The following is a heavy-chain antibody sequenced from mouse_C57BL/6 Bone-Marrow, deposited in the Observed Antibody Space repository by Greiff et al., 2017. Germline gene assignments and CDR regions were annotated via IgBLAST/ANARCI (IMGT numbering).Heavy chain of an antibody. V-gene: IGHV6-3*01. J-gene: IGHJ2*01. CDR2: IRLKSDNYAT. Sequence: DVMLVESGGGLVQPGGSMKLSCVASGFTFSNYWMNWVRQSPEKGLEWVAQIRLKSDNYATHYAESVKGRFTISRDMSKSSVYLHMNNLRAEDTGIYYCTDLPYFDYWGQGTTLTVSS. CDR1: GFTFSNYW. CDR3: TDLPYFDY. D-gene: IGHD5-5*01.